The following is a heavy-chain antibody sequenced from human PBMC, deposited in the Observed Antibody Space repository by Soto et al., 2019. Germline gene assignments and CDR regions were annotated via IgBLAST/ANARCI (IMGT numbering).Heavy chain of an antibody. CDR3: AKEGSFYYGSGSDI. Sequence: PWWSLRLSCSASGFTFSTHAMSWVRQAPGSGLEWVSAMSGNGGITYYPDSVKGRFTISRDNSKNTLFLQMNGLRAEDTAVYYCAKEGSFYYGSGSDIWGRGTMVTVSS. CDR1: GFTFSTHA. D-gene: IGHD3-10*01. V-gene: IGHV3-23*01. CDR2: MSGNGGIT. J-gene: IGHJ3*02.